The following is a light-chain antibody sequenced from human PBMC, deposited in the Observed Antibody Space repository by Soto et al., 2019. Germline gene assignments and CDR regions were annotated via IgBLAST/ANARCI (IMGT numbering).Light chain of an antibody. J-gene: IGLJ3*02. V-gene: IGLV2-8*01. CDR2: AVS. CDR1: SNDIGGYNY. Sequence: QSALTQPPSASGSPGQSVTISCTGTSNDIGGYNYVSWYQQLPGKAPKLMIYAVSQRPSGVPDRFSGSKSGNTASLTVSGLQAEDEAYYYCSSYGGSNNFWVFGGGTKLTVL. CDR3: SSYGGSNNFWV.